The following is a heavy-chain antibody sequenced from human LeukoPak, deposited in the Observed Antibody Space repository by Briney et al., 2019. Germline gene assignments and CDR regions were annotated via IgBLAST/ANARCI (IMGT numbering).Heavy chain of an antibody. V-gene: IGHV4-61*10. CDR3: ARVSSIQPYWYFDL. J-gene: IGHJ2*01. CDR2: IYYSGST. D-gene: IGHD5-18*01. CDR1: GGSISSGSYY. Sequence: PSQTLSLTCTVSGGSISSGSYYWSWIRQPAGKGLEWIGYIYYSGSTNYNPSLKSRVTISVDTSKNQFSLKLSSVTAADTAVYYCARVSSIQPYWYFDLWGRGTLVTVSS.